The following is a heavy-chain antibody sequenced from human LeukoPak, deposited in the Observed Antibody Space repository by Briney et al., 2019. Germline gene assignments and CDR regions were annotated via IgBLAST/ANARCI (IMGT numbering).Heavy chain of an antibody. J-gene: IGHJ4*02. Sequence: GGSLRLSCAASGFTFSSYSMNWVRQAPGKGLEWVSYISGSSSIIYYADPVKGRFTISRDNAKNSLYLQMNSLRAEDTAVYYCARYLHGYGGFDYWGQGTLVTVSS. D-gene: IGHD5-18*01. CDR2: ISGSSSII. CDR1: GFTFSSYS. CDR3: ARYLHGYGGFDY. V-gene: IGHV3-48*04.